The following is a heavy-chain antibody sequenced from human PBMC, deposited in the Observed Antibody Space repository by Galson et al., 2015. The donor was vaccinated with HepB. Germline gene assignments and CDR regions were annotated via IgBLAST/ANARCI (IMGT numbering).Heavy chain of an antibody. CDR2: ISYDGSNK. D-gene: IGHD2-8*01. CDR3: ARDGETGSIGPESVYSSGMDV. Sequence: SLRLSCAASGFTFSSYAMHWVRQAPGKGLEWVAVISYDGSNKYYADSVKGRFTISRDNSKNTLYLQMNSLRAEDTAVYYCARDGETGSIGPESVYSSGMDVWGQGTTVTVSS. CDR1: GFTFSSYA. J-gene: IGHJ6*02. V-gene: IGHV3-30-3*01.